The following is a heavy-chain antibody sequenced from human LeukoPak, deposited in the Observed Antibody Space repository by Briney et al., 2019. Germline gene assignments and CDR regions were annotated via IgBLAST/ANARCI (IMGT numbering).Heavy chain of an antibody. V-gene: IGHV1-2*06. J-gene: IGHJ2*01. Sequence: ASVTVSCKASGYTFTDYYIHWVRQAPGQGLEWMGRINPKSGGTNYAQNFQGRVTMTRDTSISTAYMELSSLTSDATATYYCARVWNKRGYWYFDRWGRGTLVTVSS. CDR3: ARVWNKRGYWYFDR. CDR2: INPKSGGT. D-gene: IGHD1/OR15-1a*01. CDR1: GYTFTDYY.